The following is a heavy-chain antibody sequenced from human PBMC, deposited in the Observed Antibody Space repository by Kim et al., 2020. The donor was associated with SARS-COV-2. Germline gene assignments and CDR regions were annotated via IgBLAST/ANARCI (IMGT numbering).Heavy chain of an antibody. J-gene: IGHJ4*02. CDR1: GFTFTDYY. CDR2: IGGSGSTI. CDR3: ARSFTSTSYFYY. D-gene: IGHD6-6*01. Sequence: GGSLRLSCAASGFTFTDYYMSWIRQAPGKGLEWVSYIGGSGSTISYADSVKGRFTISRDNAKKSVYLRMNSLRGEDTAVYYCARSFTSTSYFYYWGQGTL. V-gene: IGHV3-11*01.